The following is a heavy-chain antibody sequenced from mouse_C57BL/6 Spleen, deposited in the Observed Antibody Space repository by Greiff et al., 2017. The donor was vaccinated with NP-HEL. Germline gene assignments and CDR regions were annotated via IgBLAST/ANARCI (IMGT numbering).Heavy chain of an antibody. CDR2: ISSGSSTI. CDR1: GFTFSDYG. J-gene: IGHJ4*01. Sequence: EVKLVESGGGLVKPGGSLKLSCAASGFTFSDYGMHWVRQAPEKGLEWVAYISSGSSTIYYADTVKGRFTISRDNAKNTLFLQMTSLRSEDTAMYYCARPDGYYFYAMDYWGQGTSVTVSS. D-gene: IGHD2-3*01. CDR3: ARPDGYYFYAMDY. V-gene: IGHV5-17*01.